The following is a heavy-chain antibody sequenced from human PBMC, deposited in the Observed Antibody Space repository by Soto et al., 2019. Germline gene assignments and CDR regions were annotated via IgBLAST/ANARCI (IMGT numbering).Heavy chain of an antibody. D-gene: IGHD1-26*01. J-gene: IGHJ4*02. CDR2: IGYDGSNK. CDR3: ARDGGSYYVNCGGEY. Sequence: QVQLVESGGGVVQPGRSLRLSCAASGFTFSSYGMHWVRQAPGKGLEWVAVIGYDGSNKYYADSVKGRFTISRDNSKNTLYLQMNSLRAEDTAVYYCARDGGSYYVNCGGEYWGQGTLVTVSS. V-gene: IGHV3-33*01. CDR1: GFTFSSYG.